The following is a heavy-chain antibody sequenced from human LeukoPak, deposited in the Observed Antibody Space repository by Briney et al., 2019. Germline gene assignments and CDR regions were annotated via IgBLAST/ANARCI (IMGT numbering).Heavy chain of an antibody. V-gene: IGHV4-34*01. CDR1: GGSFADFY. Sequence: SESLSLTCAVFGGSFADFYWAYVRQPPGEGLEWIGEIHPGGTTNYNPSLTRRVTMSVDTTKNQDSLGLSSVTPADTALYFCARYRYKTGELDYWGQGTLVSVSS. CDR2: IHPGGTT. J-gene: IGHJ4*02. CDR3: ARYRYKTGELDY. D-gene: IGHD3-16*02.